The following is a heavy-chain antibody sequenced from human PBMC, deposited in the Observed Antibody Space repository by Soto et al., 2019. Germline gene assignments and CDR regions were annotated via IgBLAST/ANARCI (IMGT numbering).Heavy chain of an antibody. CDR1: GYTFTSYY. V-gene: IGHV1-46*01. CDR3: ARGKLLWFGYKNNRFDT. D-gene: IGHD3-10*01. Sequence: QVQLVQSGAEVKKPGASVKVSCKASGYTFTSYYMHWVRQAPGQGLEWMGIINPSGGSTSYAQKFKGRVNMTRDTSTSTVYMEMSRLRSEETAVYYCARGKLLWFGYKNNRFDTWVQGTLVTVSS. J-gene: IGHJ5*02. CDR2: INPSGGST.